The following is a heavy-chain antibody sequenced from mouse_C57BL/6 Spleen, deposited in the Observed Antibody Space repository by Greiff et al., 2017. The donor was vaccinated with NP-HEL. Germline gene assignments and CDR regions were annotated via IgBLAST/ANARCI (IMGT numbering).Heavy chain of an antibody. CDR2: ISSGSSTI. CDR3: ARDTTVVAKFAY. J-gene: IGHJ3*01. CDR1: GFTFSDYG. D-gene: IGHD1-1*01. Sequence: EVKLVESGGGLVKPGGSLKLSCAASGFTFSDYGMHWVRQAPEKGLEWVAYISSGSSTITYADTVKGRSTLSRDTAKNTLFLQMTSLRSEDTSMYYCARDTTVVAKFAYWAKGLWSLSLQ. V-gene: IGHV5-17*01.